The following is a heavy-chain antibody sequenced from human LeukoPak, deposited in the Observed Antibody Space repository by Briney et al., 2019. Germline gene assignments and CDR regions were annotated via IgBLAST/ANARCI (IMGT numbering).Heavy chain of an antibody. CDR2: IDSDGNST. V-gene: IGHV3-74*01. J-gene: IGHJ4*02. CDR1: RFTFNTYW. D-gene: IGHD1-1*01. Sequence: GGSLRLSCAASRFTFNTYWMHWVRQAPGKGLVWDSRIDSDGNSTAYADSVKGRFTISRDNAKNTLYLQMNSLRAEDTAVYYCASEGTTGTTWGPDYWGQGTLVTVSS. CDR3: ASEGTTGTTWGPDY.